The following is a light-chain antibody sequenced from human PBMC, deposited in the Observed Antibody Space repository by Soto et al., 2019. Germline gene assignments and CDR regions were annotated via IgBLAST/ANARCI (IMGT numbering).Light chain of an antibody. CDR3: SSYTSSSTPYVV. V-gene: IGLV2-14*01. J-gene: IGLJ2*01. CDR2: DVS. CDR1: SSDVGGYNY. Sequence: QSALTQPASVSGSPGQSITISCTGTSSDVGGYNYVSWYQQHPGKAPKLMIYDVSNRPSGVSNRFSGSKSGNTASLTISGLQAEEVADYYCSSYTSSSTPYVVFGGGTKLTVL.